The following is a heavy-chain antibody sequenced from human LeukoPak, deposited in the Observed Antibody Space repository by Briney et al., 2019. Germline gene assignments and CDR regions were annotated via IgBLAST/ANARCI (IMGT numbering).Heavy chain of an antibody. V-gene: IGHV1-69*05. CDR2: VIPMYSTT. CDR1: GGTFSNTA. J-gene: IGHJ6*03. D-gene: IGHD1-14*01. CDR3: SSSNQRPKTGETMRNYVFYMDV. Sequence: SVKVSCKASGGTFSNTAFNWVRQAPGQGLQWMGGVIPMYSTTTNAHRFQGRLTISMDESTSTVTMELRSLKSEDTAVYYCSSSNQRPKTGETMRNYVFYMDVWGSGTTVTVS.